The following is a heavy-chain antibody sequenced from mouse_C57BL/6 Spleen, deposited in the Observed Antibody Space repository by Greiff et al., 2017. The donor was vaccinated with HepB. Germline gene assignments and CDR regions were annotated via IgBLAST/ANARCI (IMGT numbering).Heavy chain of an antibody. CDR3: ARTYYSNYFDY. V-gene: IGHV5-4*03. Sequence: EVKLMESGGGLVKPGGSLELSCAASGFTFSSYAMSWVRQTPEKRLEWVATISDGGSYTYYPDNVKGRFTISRDNAKNNLYLQMSHLKSEDTAMYYCARTYYSNYFDYWGQGTTLTVSS. CDR1: GFTFSSYA. J-gene: IGHJ2*01. CDR2: ISDGGSYT. D-gene: IGHD2-5*01.